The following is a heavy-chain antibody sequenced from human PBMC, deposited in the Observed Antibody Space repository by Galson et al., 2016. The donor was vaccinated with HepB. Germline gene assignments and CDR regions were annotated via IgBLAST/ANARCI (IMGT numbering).Heavy chain of an antibody. CDR2: ISNDGINK. D-gene: IGHD2-15*01. CDR1: RFTFSSYA. V-gene: IGHV3-30-3*01. Sequence: SLRLSCAASRFTFSSYAMHWVRRAPGKGLEWVAVISNDGINKYYADSVKGRFTISRDNSKNTLYLQMNSLRAEDTAVYYCARDIIGYCSGGSCYYYHYGMDVWGQGTTVTGSS. J-gene: IGHJ6*02. CDR3: ARDIIGYCSGGSCYYYHYGMDV.